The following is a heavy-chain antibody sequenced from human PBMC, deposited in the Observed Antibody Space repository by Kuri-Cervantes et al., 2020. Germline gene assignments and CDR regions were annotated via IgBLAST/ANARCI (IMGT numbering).Heavy chain of an antibody. J-gene: IGHJ6*02. CDR3: ARETYCGGDCYSHYYGMDV. D-gene: IGHD2-21*02. V-gene: IGHV1-18*01. CDR1: GYTFTSYG. CDR2: ISAYNGNT. Sequence: ASVKVSCKASGYTFTSYGISWVRQAPGQGLEWMGWISAYNGNTNYAQKLQGRVIMTTDTSTSTAYMELRSLRSDDTAVYYCARETYCGGDCYSHYYGMDVWGQGTTVTVSS.